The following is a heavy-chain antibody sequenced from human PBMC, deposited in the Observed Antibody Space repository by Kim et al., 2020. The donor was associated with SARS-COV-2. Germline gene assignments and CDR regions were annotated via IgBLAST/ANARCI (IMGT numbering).Heavy chain of an antibody. CDR3: ARGWGWWELRKIDY. CDR2: INTNTGNP. CDR1: GYTFTSYA. Sequence: ASVKVSCKASGYTFTSYAMNWVRQAPGQGLEWMGWINTNTGNPTYAQGFTGRFVYSLDTSVSTAYLQISSLKAEDTAVYYCARGWGWWELRKIDYWGQGTLVTVSS. D-gene: IGHD1-26*01. V-gene: IGHV7-4-1*02. J-gene: IGHJ4*02.